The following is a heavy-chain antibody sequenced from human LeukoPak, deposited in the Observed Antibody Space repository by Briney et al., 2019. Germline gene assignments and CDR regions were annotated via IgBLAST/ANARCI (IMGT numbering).Heavy chain of an antibody. CDR1: GLTFSNYS. CDR3: ARVLSRGGSSRGLAY. Sequence: GGSLRLSCTASGLTFSNYSLNWVRQPPGKGRQGVSFISSSSSYIYYADSVKGRFTISRDNAKNSVYLQMNSLRDEDTALYYCARVLSRGGSSRGLAYWGQGTLVTVSS. J-gene: IGHJ4*02. CDR2: ISSSSSYI. D-gene: IGHD1-26*01. V-gene: IGHV3-21*01.